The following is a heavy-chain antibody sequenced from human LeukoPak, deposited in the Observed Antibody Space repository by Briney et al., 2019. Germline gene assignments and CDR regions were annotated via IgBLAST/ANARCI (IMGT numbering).Heavy chain of an antibody. V-gene: IGHV3-53*01. CDR1: GFTVSSNY. CDR3: ARLNPDPYNSSVYYYPTKLRKNYYFDS. J-gene: IGHJ4*02. CDR2: IYSGGST. Sequence: GGSLRLSCAASGFTVSSNYMSWVRQAPGKGLEWVSVIYSGGSTYYADSVKGRFTISRDNSKNTLYLQMNSLRAEDTAVYYCARLNPDPYNSSVYYYPTKLRKNYYFDSGGQGALVTVSS. D-gene: IGHD3-22*01.